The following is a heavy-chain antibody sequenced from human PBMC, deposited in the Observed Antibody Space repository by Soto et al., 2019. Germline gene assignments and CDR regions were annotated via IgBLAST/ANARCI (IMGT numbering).Heavy chain of an antibody. V-gene: IGHV1-8*01. CDR3: ARVSSGYYYVAN. J-gene: IGHJ4*02. Sequence: ASVKVSCKASGYTFTSYDINWVRQATGRGLEWMGWMNPNSGNTGYAQKFQGRVTMTRNTSISTAYMELSSLRSEDTAVYYCARVSSGYYYVANWGQGTLVTVSS. D-gene: IGHD3-22*01. CDR1: GYTFTSYD. CDR2: MNPNSGNT.